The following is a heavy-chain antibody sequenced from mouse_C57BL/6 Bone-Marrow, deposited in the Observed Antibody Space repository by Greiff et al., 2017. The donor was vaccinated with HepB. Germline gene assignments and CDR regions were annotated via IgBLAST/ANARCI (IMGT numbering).Heavy chain of an antibody. CDR1: GYTFTSYW. CDR3: ARGTGSRGF. J-gene: IGHJ2*01. D-gene: IGHD3-3*01. Sequence: VKLQQSGAELVKPGASVKLSCKASGYTFTSYWMQWVKQRPGQGLEWIGEIEPSDSYTNYNQKFKGKATLTVDTSSSTAYMQHSSLTSEDSAVYYCARGTGSRGFWGQGTTLTVPT. CDR2: IEPSDSYT. V-gene: IGHV1-50*01.